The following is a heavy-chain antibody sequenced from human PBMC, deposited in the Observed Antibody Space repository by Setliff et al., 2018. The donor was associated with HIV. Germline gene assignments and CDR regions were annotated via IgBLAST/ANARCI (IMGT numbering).Heavy chain of an antibody. D-gene: IGHD6-19*01. CDR3: ARGGTVSADFDP. V-gene: IGHV4-4*07. Sequence: SETLSLTCTVSGGSINTYYWSWIRQPAGKGLEWIGRFYTSGSTNYNPSLKSRVTMSVDTSKNQFSLKLSSVTAADTAVYYCARGGTVSADFDPWGQGTLVTVSS. CDR2: FYTSGST. CDR1: GGSINTYY. J-gene: IGHJ5*02.